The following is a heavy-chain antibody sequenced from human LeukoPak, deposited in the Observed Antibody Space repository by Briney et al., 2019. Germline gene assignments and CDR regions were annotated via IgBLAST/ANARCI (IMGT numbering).Heavy chain of an antibody. D-gene: IGHD3-22*01. CDR2: IYYSGST. CDR1: GGSMSSYY. CDR3: ARDERYYYDSSGYDY. Sequence: SGTLSLTCTVSGGSMSSYYWSWIRQPPGKGLEWIGYIYYSGSTNYNPSLKSRVTISVDTSKNQFSLKLSSVTAADTAVYYCARDERYYYDSSGYDYWGQGTLVTVSS. J-gene: IGHJ4*02. V-gene: IGHV4-59*01.